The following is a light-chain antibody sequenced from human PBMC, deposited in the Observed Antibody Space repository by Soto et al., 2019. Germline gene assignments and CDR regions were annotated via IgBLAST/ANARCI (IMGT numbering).Light chain of an antibody. Sequence: DIQMTQSPCSLSASVGDRVTITCGASQSISSYLNWYQQKPGKAPKLLIYAASSLQSGVPSRFSGSGSGTDFTLTISSLQPEDFATYHCQQSYSTPQALTFGGGTKVEIK. CDR3: QQSYSTPQALT. J-gene: IGKJ4*01. CDR1: QSISSY. CDR2: AAS. V-gene: IGKV1-39*01.